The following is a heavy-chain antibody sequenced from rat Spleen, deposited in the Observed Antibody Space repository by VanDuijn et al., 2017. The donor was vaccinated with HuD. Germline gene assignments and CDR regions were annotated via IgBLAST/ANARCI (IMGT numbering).Heavy chain of an antibody. Sequence: EVQLVESGGGLVQPGRSLKLSCAASVFTFSDYNIAWVRQAPKKGLEWVATISYDGSSTYYRDSVKGRFTISRDNAKSTLYLQMNSLRSEDTATYYCARQWDYWGQGVMVTVSS. J-gene: IGHJ2*01. CDR1: VFTFSDYN. CDR3: ARQWDY. V-gene: IGHV5-7*01. CDR2: ISYDGSST.